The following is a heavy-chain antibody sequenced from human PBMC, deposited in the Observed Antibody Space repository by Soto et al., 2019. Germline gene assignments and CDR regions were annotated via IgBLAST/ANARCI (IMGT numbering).Heavy chain of an antibody. D-gene: IGHD1-26*01. Sequence: QVQLQESGPGLVKPSGTLSLTCAVSGGSISSSNWWSWVRQPPGKGLEWIGEIYHSGSTNYNPSHKSRVTISVEKSKNQFSLKLSSVTAADTAVYYCARVSGSYYYGMDVWGQGTTVTVSS. CDR2: IYHSGST. V-gene: IGHV4-4*02. J-gene: IGHJ6*02. CDR3: ARVSGSYYYGMDV. CDR1: GGSISSSNW.